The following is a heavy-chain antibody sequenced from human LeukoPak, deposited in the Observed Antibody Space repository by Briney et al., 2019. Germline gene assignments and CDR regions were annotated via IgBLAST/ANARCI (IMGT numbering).Heavy chain of an antibody. V-gene: IGHV1-46*01. D-gene: IGHD2-2*01. CDR3: ARVRYCSSTSCPDFDY. Sequence: ASVKVSCKASGYTFTGYYMHWARQAPGQGLEWMGMINPSGGSTNYAQKFQGRVTMTRDTSTSTVYMELSSLRSEDTAVYYCARVRYCSSTSCPDFDYWGQGTLVTVTS. J-gene: IGHJ4*02. CDR1: GYTFTGYY. CDR2: INPSGGST.